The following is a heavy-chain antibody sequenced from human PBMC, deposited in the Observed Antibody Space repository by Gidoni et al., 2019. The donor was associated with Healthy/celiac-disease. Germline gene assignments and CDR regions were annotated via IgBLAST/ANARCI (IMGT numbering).Heavy chain of an antibody. J-gene: IGHJ4*02. Sequence: QVQLQESGPGLVKPSETLSLTCPVSGGSISSYYWSWIRQPPGKGLEWIGYIYYSGSTNYNPSLKSRVTISVDTSKNQFSLKLSSVTAADTAVYYCARGEVVRGVITPPDYWGQGTLVTVSS. CDR1: GGSISSYY. CDR2: IYYSGST. D-gene: IGHD3-10*01. V-gene: IGHV4-59*01. CDR3: ARGEVVRGVITPPDY.